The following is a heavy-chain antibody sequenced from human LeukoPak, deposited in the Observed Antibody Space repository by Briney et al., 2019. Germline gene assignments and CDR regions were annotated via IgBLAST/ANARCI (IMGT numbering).Heavy chain of an antibody. V-gene: IGHV4-4*07. CDR1: DGSITTYY. Sequence: SETLSLTCTVSDGSITTYYWNWIRQPAGKGLEFIGRIYSSGTTNYNPSLKSRVTMSVDTSKNQLSLELSSVTAADTAVYYCARGAPVAGHDAFDIWGQGTLVTVSS. CDR3: ARGAPVAGHDAFDI. J-gene: IGHJ3*02. D-gene: IGHD6-19*01. CDR2: IYSSGTT.